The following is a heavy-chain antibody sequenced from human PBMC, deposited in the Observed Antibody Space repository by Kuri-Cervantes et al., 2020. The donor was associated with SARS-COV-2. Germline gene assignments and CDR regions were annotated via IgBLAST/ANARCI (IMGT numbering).Heavy chain of an antibody. D-gene: IGHD3-10*01. V-gene: IGHV3-30*02. CDR2: IRYDGSNK. CDR3: ARSLLWFGDLVDY. J-gene: IGHJ4*02. Sequence: GGSLRLSCTVSGGSISSSSYYWGWIRQPPGKGLEWVAFIRYDGSNKYYADSVKGRFTISRDNSKNTLYLQMNSLRAEDTAVYYCARSLLWFGDLVDYWGQGTLVTVSS. CDR1: GGSISSSSYY.